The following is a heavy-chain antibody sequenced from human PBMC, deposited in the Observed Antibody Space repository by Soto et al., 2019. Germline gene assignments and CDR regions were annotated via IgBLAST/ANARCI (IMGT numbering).Heavy chain of an antibody. CDR1: GGSISSGGYY. J-gene: IGHJ4*02. D-gene: IGHD3-22*01. Sequence: SETLSLTCTVSGGSISSGGYYWSWIRQHPGKGLEWIGYIYYSGSTYYNPSLKSRVTISVDTSKNQFSLKLSSVTAADTAVYYCARWEKYYYDSSGLDYWGQGTLVTVS. CDR2: IYYSGST. V-gene: IGHV4-31*03. CDR3: ARWEKYYYDSSGLDY.